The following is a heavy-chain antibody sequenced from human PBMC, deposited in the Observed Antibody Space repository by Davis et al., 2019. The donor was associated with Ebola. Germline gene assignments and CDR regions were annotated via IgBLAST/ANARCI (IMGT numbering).Heavy chain of an antibody. CDR1: GFTFSTYS. J-gene: IGHJ6*02. Sequence: GESLKISCAASGFTFSTYSMSWVRQAPGKGLEWVPSISSDSDYIYYADSAKGRFTISRVNAKNSLYRQMNSLRAEDKAVYYCGRDRPLDFFFGEYYGMDVWGQGTTVTVSS. CDR3: GRDRPLDFFFGEYYGMDV. D-gene: IGHD3-16*01. V-gene: IGHV3-21*01. CDR2: ISSDSDYI.